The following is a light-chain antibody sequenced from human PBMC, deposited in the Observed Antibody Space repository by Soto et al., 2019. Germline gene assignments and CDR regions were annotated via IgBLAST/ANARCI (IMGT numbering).Light chain of an antibody. CDR1: QSVSSRY. V-gene: IGKV3-20*01. Sequence: EIVLTQSPVTLSLSPGERATLSCRASQSVSSRYFAWYQQQPGQAPRLLIYAASSRAAGIPDRFSGSWSGTDFSLTISRLEPEDSAVYYCHQYASSRTFGPGTKVE. CDR2: AAS. J-gene: IGKJ1*01. CDR3: HQYASSRT.